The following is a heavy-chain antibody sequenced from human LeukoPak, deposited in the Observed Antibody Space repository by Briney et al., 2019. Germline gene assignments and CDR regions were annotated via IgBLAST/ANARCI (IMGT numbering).Heavy chain of an antibody. CDR3: AREIAAAGSNWFDP. V-gene: IGHV1-69*13. CDR1: GYTFTSYD. Sequence: ASVKVSCKASGYTFTSYDINWVRQAPGQGLEWMGGIIPIFGTANYAQKFQGRVTITADESTSTAYMELSSLRSEDTAVYYCAREIAAAGSNWFDPWGQGTLVTVSS. J-gene: IGHJ5*02. CDR2: IIPIFGTA. D-gene: IGHD6-13*01.